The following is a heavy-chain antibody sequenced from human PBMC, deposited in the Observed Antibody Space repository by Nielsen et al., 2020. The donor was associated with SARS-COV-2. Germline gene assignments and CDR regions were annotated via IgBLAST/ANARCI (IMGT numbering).Heavy chain of an antibody. CDR3: ARSGYYYDSSGIDY. V-gene: IGHV5-51*01. CDR2: IYPGDSDT. D-gene: IGHD3-22*01. Sequence: GESLKISCKGSGYNFSTYWIGWVRQQPGKGLEWMGIIYPGDSDTRYSPSFQGQVNISVDKSIDTAYLQWSSLKGSDSAMYYCARSGYYYDSSGIDYWGQGTLVTVSS. CDR1: GYNFSTYW. J-gene: IGHJ4*02.